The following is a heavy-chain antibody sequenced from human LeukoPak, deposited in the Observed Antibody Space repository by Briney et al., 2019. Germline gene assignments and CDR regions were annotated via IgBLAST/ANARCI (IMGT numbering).Heavy chain of an antibody. CDR3: ARDTGAGYTIFGVVKDDY. J-gene: IGHJ4*02. D-gene: IGHD3-3*01. CDR1: GFALKSYS. CDR2: ISSTSAYI. V-gene: IGHV3-21*01. Sequence: GGSLRLSCAGSGFALKSYSLSWVRQAPGKGLEWVSSISSTSAYIYYADSVKGRFTISRDNVDNVVYLQMNSLGAEDTAVYYCARDTGAGYTIFGVVKDDYWGQGTLVTVSS.